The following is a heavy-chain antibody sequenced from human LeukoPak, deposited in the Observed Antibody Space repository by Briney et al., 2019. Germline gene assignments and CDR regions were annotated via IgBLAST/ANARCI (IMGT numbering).Heavy chain of an antibody. D-gene: IGHD3-10*01. V-gene: IGHV3-7*01. CDR1: GFTFSNYW. CDR2: IKEDGSEK. Sequence: GGSLRLSCAASGFTFSNYWMSWVRQAPGKGLEWVASIKEDGSEKFYVDSVKGRFTISRDNAKNSLYLQMNSLRAEDTAVYFCARILLRSESYYNPSDYWGQGTLVTVSS. J-gene: IGHJ4*02. CDR3: ARILLRSESYYNPSDY.